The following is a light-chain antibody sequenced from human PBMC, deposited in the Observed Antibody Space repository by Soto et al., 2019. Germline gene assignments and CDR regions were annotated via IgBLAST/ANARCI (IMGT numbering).Light chain of an antibody. J-gene: IGKJ2*01. Sequence: DIQMTQSPSTLSASVGDRVTITCRASQSVSIWLAWYQQKPGKAPRPLIYDAASLKTGVPSRFSGSGSGTNFTLTISSLQPDDFATYYCQYDSSFGQGTKVDIK. CDR1: QSVSIW. CDR3: QYDSS. CDR2: DAA. V-gene: IGKV1-5*01.